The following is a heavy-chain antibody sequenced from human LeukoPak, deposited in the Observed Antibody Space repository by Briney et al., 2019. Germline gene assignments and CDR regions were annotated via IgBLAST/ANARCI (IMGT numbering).Heavy chain of an antibody. D-gene: IGHD4-11*01. V-gene: IGHV3-23*01. J-gene: IGHJ4*02. CDR2: VNSDGGST. CDR3: AKGISNPDY. CDR1: GFTFSNYA. Sequence: GGSLRPSCAASGFTFSNYAMTWVRQAPGKGLEWVSGVNSDGGSTYYADSVRGRFTISRDNSKNTLYLQMNSLRAEDTAVYYCAKGISNPDYWGQGTLVTVSS.